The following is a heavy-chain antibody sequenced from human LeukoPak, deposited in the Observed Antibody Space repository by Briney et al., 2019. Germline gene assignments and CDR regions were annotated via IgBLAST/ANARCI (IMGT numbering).Heavy chain of an antibody. CDR3: AKGSSGYYRY. V-gene: IGHV3-30-3*01. Sequence: PGRSLRLSCAASGFTFSSYAMHWVRQAPGKGLEWVAVISYDGSNKYYADSVKGRFTISRDNAKNSLYLQMNSLRAEDTAVYYCAKGSSGYYRYWGQGTLVTVSS. D-gene: IGHD3-22*01. J-gene: IGHJ4*02. CDR2: ISYDGSNK. CDR1: GFTFSSYA.